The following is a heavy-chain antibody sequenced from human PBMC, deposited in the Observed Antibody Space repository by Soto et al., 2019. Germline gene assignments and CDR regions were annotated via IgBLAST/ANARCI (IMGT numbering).Heavy chain of an antibody. CDR3: ARGGSGYTWFNEF. CDR2: IIPVFQTA. D-gene: IGHD3-22*01. CDR1: GGLFSSYP. Sequence: SVKVSCKASGGLFSSYPISWVRQVPGQGLEWMGGIIPVFQTAYYTQRFQGRVTITADESTNTAYMELSSLRSEDTAIYYCARGGSGYTWFNEFWGLGTLVTVSP. J-gene: IGHJ4*02. V-gene: IGHV1-69*13.